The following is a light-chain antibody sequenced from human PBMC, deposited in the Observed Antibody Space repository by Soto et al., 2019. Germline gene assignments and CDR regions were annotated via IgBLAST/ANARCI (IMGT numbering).Light chain of an antibody. CDR2: EVT. CDR1: RSEVGGYNY. V-gene: IGLV2-8*01. CDR3: TSYAASNNFYFV. J-gene: IGLJ3*02. Sequence: QSALTQPPSASGSPGQSVTISCTGTRSEVGGYNYVSWYQQYPGRAPKLMIYEVTKRPSGVPDRFSGSKSGNTASLTVSGLQAEDDADYYCTSYAASNNFYFVFGGGTKLTVL.